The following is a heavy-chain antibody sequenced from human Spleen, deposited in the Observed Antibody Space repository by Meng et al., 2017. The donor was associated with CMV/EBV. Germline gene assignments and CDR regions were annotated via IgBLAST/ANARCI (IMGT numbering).Heavy chain of an antibody. CDR2: ISPSGETI. D-gene: IGHD4-17*01. Sequence: GESLKISCAASGFTFSNYAVTWVRQAPGEGLEWVSDISPSGETIYYAESVKGRFTVSRDNSKNTVYLQMNSLRADDTAVYFCTKDHGDLYDAFDMWGQGTMVTVSS. CDR1: GFTFSNYA. V-gene: IGHV3-23*01. CDR3: TKDHGDLYDAFDM. J-gene: IGHJ3*02.